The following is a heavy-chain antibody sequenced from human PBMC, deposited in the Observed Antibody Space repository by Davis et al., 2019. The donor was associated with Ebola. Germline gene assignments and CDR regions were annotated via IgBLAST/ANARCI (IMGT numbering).Heavy chain of an antibody. V-gene: IGHV3-23*01. Sequence: GESLKISCEASGFTFSSYAMNWVRRAPGKGLEWVSGIGGGGDSTHYADSVKGRFTISRDNSKNTLFLQMNSLRADDTAVYYCAKDEIMLDAFDIWGQGTMVTVSS. CDR2: IGGGGDST. D-gene: IGHD2-8*01. CDR3: AKDEIMLDAFDI. J-gene: IGHJ3*02. CDR1: GFTFSSYA.